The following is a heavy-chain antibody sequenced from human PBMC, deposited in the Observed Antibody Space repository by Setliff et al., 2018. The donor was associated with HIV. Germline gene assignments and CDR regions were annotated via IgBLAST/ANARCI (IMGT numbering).Heavy chain of an antibody. V-gene: IGHV1-24*01. Sequence: ASVKVSCKISGYTLTELSIHWVRQAPGKGLEWMANFDPEDGETFYAQKFQGRVTFTRDTSASTAYMELSSLRSDDTAMYYCATDPGYSSTWYSESFQHWGQGTVVTVSS. D-gene: IGHD6-13*01. CDR2: FDPEDGET. J-gene: IGHJ1*01. CDR3: ATDPGYSSTWYSESFQH. CDR1: GYTLTELS.